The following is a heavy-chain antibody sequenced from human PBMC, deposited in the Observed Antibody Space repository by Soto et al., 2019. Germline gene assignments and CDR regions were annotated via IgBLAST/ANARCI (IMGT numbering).Heavy chain of an antibody. D-gene: IGHD2-15*01. CDR1: GYTFTSYA. J-gene: IGHJ6*02. V-gene: IGHV1-3*01. CDR2: INAGNGNT. CDR3: ARTSRSLGYCSGGSCYSRMNYYYYGMDV. Sequence: ASVKVSCKASGYTFTSYAMHWVRQAPGQRLEWMGWINAGNGNTKYSQKFQGRVTITRDTSASTAYMELSSLRSEDTAVYYCARTSRSLGYCSGGSCYSRMNYYYYGMDVWGQGTTVTVSS.